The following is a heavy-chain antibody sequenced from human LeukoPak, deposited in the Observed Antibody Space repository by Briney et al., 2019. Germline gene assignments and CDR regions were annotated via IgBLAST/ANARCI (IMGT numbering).Heavy chain of an antibody. V-gene: IGHV4-59*04. J-gene: IGHJ4*02. CDR2: IYHSGST. Sequence: SETLSLTCTVSGGSISSYYWSWIRQPPGKGLEWIGYIYHSGSTYYNPSLKSRVTISVDRSKNQFSLKLSSVTAADTAVYYCAGGVSSLWSYWGQGTLVTVSS. CDR3: AGGVSSLWSY. CDR1: GGSISSYY. D-gene: IGHD3-16*01.